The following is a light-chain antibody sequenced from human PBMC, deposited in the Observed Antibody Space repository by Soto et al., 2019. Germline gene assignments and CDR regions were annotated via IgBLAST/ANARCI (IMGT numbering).Light chain of an antibody. V-gene: IGLV1-51*01. Sequence: QSVLTQPPSVSAAPGRTVTVSASESNPNIGNNYVSWYQQFPRTAPKLLIYDNNKRPPGIPDRFSGSKSGTSATLGITGLQTGDEADYYCATWDGSLVLFGGGTKLTVL. J-gene: IGLJ2*01. CDR1: NPNIGNNY. CDR2: DNN. CDR3: ATWDGSLVL.